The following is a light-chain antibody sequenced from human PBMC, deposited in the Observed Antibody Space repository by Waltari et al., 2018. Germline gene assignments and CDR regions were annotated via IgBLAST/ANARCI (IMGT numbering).Light chain of an antibody. CDR2: DAS. J-gene: IGKJ4*01. Sequence: EIVLTQSPATLSLSPGERATLPCRASRTVDSYLAWYQQKPGQTPRLLIDDASNRASGVPARFSGSGSGRDFTLTISSLEPEDFAVYYCQQRLSWPPLTFGGGTKVEIK. CDR3: QQRLSWPPLT. V-gene: IGKV3-11*02. CDR1: RTVDSY.